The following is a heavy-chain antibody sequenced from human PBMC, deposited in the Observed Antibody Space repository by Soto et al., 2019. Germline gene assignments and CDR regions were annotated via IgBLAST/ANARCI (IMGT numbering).Heavy chain of an antibody. CDR2: IIPILGIA. CDR1: GGTFSSYT. V-gene: IGHV1-69*02. CDR3: ARGTEKDSSSSHFDY. J-gene: IGHJ4*02. D-gene: IGHD6-6*01. Sequence: QVQLVQSGAEVKKPGSSVKVSCKASGGTFSSYTISWVRQSPGQGREWMGRIIPILGIANYAQKFQGRVTITAGQSTSTAYTELNSLGSEETGVYYWARGTEKDSSSSHFDYLGQGTLVTVSP.